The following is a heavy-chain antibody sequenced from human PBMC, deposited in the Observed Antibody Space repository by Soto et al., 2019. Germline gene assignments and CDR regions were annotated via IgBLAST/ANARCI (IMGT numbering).Heavy chain of an antibody. CDR1: GGSISSGGYY. Sequence: SETLSLTCTVSGGSISSGGYYWSWIRQHPGKGLEWIGYIYYSGSTYYNPSLKSRVTISVDTSKNQFSLKLSSVTAADTAVYYCAREGTDNCTNGVCYTRWFDPWGQGTLVTVSS. V-gene: IGHV4-31*03. D-gene: IGHD2-8*01. J-gene: IGHJ5*02. CDR2: IYYSGST. CDR3: AREGTDNCTNGVCYTRWFDP.